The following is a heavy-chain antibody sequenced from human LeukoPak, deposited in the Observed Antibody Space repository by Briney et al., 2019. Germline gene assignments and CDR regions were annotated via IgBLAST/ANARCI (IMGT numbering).Heavy chain of an antibody. J-gene: IGHJ4*02. CDR2: INPNSGGT. V-gene: IGHV1-2*02. CDR3: ARTYGGNPKE. CDR1: GYTFTGYY. D-gene: IGHD4-23*01. Sequence: ASVKVSCKASGYTFTGYYMHWVRQAPGQGREWMGWINPNSGGTNYAQKFQGRVTITRNTSISTAYMELSSLRSEDTAVYYCARTYGGNPKEWGQGTLVTVSS.